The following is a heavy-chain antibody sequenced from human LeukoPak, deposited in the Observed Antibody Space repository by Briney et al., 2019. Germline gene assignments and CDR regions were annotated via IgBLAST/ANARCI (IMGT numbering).Heavy chain of an antibody. CDR1: GLTFSSYS. CDR2: ISSSSSTI. CDR3: ARVGFGYCSSTSCYTFDY. D-gene: IGHD2-2*02. J-gene: IGHJ4*02. V-gene: IGHV3-48*04. Sequence: GGSLRLSCAASGLTFSSYSMNWVRQAPGKGLEWVSYISSSSSTIYYADSVKGRFTISRDNAKNSLYLQMNSLRAEDTAVYYCARVGFGYCSSTSCYTFDYWGQGTLVTVSS.